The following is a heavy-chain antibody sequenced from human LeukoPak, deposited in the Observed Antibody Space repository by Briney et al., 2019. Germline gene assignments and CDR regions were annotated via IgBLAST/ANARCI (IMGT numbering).Heavy chain of an antibody. J-gene: IGHJ3*02. CDR2: ISFDATKE. V-gene: IGHV3-30*01. CDR1: GFTFSNYA. CDR3: ASTYCSSTSCYLDDAFDI. D-gene: IGHD2-2*01. Sequence: PGGSLRLSCAASGFTFSNYAMHWVRQAPGKGLEWVAVISFDATKEYFGKSVKGRFTISRDNSKNTLYLQMNSLRAEDTAVYYCASTYCSSTSCYLDDAFDIWGQGTMVTVSS.